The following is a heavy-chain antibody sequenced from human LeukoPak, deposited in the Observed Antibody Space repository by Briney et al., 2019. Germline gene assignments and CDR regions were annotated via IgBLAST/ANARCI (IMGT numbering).Heavy chain of an antibody. CDR3: ARRKNSGWSTDAFDI. CDR1: GGSINTYY. J-gene: IGHJ3*02. Sequence: PSETLSLTCTVSGGSINTYYWSWIRQPPGKGLEWIGYIYYSGSTNYNPSLKSRVTISVDTSKNQLSLTLSSVTAADTAVYYCARRKNSGWSTDAFDIWGQGTMVTVSS. CDR2: IYYSGST. V-gene: IGHV4-59*08. D-gene: IGHD6-19*01.